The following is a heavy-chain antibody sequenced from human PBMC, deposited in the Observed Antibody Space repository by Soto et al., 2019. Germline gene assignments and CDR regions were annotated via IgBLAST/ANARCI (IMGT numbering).Heavy chain of an antibody. CDR3: AAERCGSCYTNQYYYYGMDV. Sequence: ASVKVSCKAFGFTFTSSAVQWVRQARGQRLEWIGWIVVGSGNTNYAQKFQERVTITRDMSTSTAYMELSSLRSEDTAVYYCAAERCGSCYTNQYYYYGMDVWGQGTTVTVSS. J-gene: IGHJ6*02. D-gene: IGHD2-15*01. CDR1: GFTFTSSA. V-gene: IGHV1-58*01. CDR2: IVVGSGNT.